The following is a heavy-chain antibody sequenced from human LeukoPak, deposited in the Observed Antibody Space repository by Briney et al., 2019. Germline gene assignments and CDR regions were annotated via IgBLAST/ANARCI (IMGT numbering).Heavy chain of an antibody. CDR3: ATEGKMVRGLYTDY. V-gene: IGHV1-2*02. CDR1: GYTFTGYY. CDR2: INPNSGGT. J-gene: IGHJ4*02. D-gene: IGHD3-10*01. Sequence: ASVKVSCKASGYTFTGYYMHWVRQAPGQGLEWMGWINPNSGGTNYAQKFQGRVTMTRDMSTSTVYMELSSLRSEDTAVYYCATEGKMVRGLYTDYWGQGTLVTVSS.